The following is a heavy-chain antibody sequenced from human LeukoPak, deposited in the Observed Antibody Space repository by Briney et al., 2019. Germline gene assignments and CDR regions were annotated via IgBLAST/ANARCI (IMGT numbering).Heavy chain of an antibody. CDR1: GFNFSNYW. V-gene: IGHV3-74*01. Sequence: GGSLRLSCAASGFNFSNYWMHWVRQAPRKGLVWVSHIRNDGTSTSYADSVKGRFTISRDNAKNTLYLQMNSLRDDDTAVYYCARARYDYRLPVDPWGQGTLVTVSS. J-gene: IGHJ5*02. CDR3: ARARYDYRLPVDP. CDR2: IRNDGTST. D-gene: IGHD5-12*01.